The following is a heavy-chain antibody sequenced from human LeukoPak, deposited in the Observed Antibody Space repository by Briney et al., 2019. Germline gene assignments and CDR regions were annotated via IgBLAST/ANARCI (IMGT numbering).Heavy chain of an antibody. J-gene: IGHJ4*02. D-gene: IGHD3-22*01. CDR3: ARDLIGSSGEGDRFGY. CDR2: IKQDGSEK. Sequence: HAGGSLRLSCAASGFTFSSYWMSWVRQAPGKGLEWVANIKQDGSEKYYVDSVKGRFTISRDNAKNSLYLQMNSLRAEDTAVYYCARDLIGSSGEGDRFGYWGQGTLVTVSS. V-gene: IGHV3-7*01. CDR1: GFTFSSYW.